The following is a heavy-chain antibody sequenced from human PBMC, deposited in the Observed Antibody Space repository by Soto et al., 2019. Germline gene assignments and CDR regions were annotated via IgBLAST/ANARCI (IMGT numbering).Heavy chain of an antibody. Sequence: QVQLVQSGAEVKKPGASVKVSCKASGYIFTNYDINWVRQATGQGLEYLGWINPNSGNTGYVQKFKARVTMTGNTSINTAYMDLNSLRSEDTAVYYCARGIKYGAYSRWFDPWGQGTLVTVSS. V-gene: IGHV1-8*01. CDR2: INPNSGNT. J-gene: IGHJ5*02. CDR1: GYIFTNYD. CDR3: ARGIKYGAYSRWFDP. D-gene: IGHD4-17*01.